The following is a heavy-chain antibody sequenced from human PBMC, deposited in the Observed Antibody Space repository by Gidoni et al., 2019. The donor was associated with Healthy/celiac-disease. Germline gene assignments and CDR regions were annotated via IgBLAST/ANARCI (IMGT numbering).Heavy chain of an antibody. Sequence: VQLQESGPGLVKPSETLSLTCTVSGGSISSYYWSWIRQPPGKGLEWIGYIYYSGSTNYNPSLKSRVTISVDTSKNQFSLKLSSVTAADTAVYYCARNAYYYDSSGYHYWGQGTLVTVSS. D-gene: IGHD3-22*01. CDR2: IYYSGST. V-gene: IGHV4-59*01. CDR3: ARNAYYYDSSGYHY. CDR1: GGSISSYY. J-gene: IGHJ4*02.